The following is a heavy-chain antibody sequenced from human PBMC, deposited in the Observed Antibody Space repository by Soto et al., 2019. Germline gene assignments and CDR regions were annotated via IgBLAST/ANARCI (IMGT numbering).Heavy chain of an antibody. V-gene: IGHV3-7*05. CDR3: ARDVSPGSSSLYLEAFDI. Sequence: EVQLEESGGDLVQPGGSLRPSCAASGFTLSAYWMTWVRQVPGKGLEWVANINRDGSKKSYLDPVRGRFTISRDNVGNSLYLQMDSLRADDTALYDCARDVSPGSSSLYLEAFDIWGQGTMVTVS. CDR2: INRDGSKK. CDR1: GFTLSAYW. J-gene: IGHJ3*02. D-gene: IGHD6-13*01.